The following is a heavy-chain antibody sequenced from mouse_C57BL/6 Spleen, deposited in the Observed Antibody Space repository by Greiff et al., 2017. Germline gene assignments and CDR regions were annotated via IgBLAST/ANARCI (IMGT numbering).Heavy chain of an antibody. CDR2: INPSSGYT. CDR3: ANSGYYGSSYFDY. V-gene: IGHV1-7*01. Sequence: VQLQQSGAELAKPGASVKLSCKASGYTFTSYWMHWVKQRPGQGLEWIGYINPSSGYTKSNQKFKAKAPLTADKSSSTASMQLSSLTYEDSAVNYCANSGYYGSSYFDYWGQGTTLTVSS. J-gene: IGHJ2*01. D-gene: IGHD1-1*01. CDR1: GYTFTSYW.